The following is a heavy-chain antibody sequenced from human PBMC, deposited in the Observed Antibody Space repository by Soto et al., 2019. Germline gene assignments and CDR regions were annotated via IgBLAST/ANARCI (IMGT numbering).Heavy chain of an antibody. CDR3: ARDRAGKCCSGGSCYSLWFDP. V-gene: IGHV4-61*08. D-gene: IGHD2-15*01. Sequence: SETRPLPCAVSGGSVSSAGYYWSWIRQPPGKGREWIEYIYDSGSTKYTPSLKSRVTISVDTSKNQFSLKLSSVTAADTAVYYCARDRAGKCCSGGSCYSLWFDPWGQGILVTVSS. J-gene: IGHJ5*02. CDR1: GGSVSSAGYY. CDR2: IYDSGST.